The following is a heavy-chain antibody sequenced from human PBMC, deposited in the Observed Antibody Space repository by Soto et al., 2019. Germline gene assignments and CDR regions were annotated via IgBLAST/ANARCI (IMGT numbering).Heavy chain of an antibody. CDR1: GFTFSNYG. J-gene: IGHJ4*02. D-gene: IGHD2-21*02. CDR3: GSGDCYSRGDCHSRSDH. Sequence: QVQLVESGGGVVQPGGSLRLSCAASGFTFSNYGMHWVRQAPGKGLEWVAVIWYDGSNKYYADSVTGRFTISRDNSKNTLYLQMNSLRAEDTAVYYCGSGDCYSRGDCHSRSDHWGQGTLVTVSS. V-gene: IGHV3-33*01. CDR2: IWYDGSNK.